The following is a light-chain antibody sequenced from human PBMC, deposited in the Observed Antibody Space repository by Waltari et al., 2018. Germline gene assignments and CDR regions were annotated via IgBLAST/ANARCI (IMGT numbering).Light chain of an antibody. CDR2: AAS. J-gene: IGKJ1*01. CDR3: QQLNSYPLT. CDR1: QGISSY. Sequence: DIQLTLSPSFLSASVGDRVTITCRASQGISSYLAWYQQKPGKAPKLLIYAASTLQSGVPSRFSGSGSGTEFTLTISSLQPEDFATYYCQQLNSYPLTFGQGTKVEIK. V-gene: IGKV1-9*01.